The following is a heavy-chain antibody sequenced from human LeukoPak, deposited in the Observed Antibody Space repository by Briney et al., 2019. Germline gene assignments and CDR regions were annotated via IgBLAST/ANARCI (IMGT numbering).Heavy chain of an antibody. CDR1: GGSFSGFY. CDR2: INHSGST. J-gene: IGHJ4*02. V-gene: IGHV4-34*01. D-gene: IGHD5-18*01. Sequence: PSETLSLTCAVYGGSFSGFYWSWIRQPPGKGLEWIGEINHSGSTNYNPSLKSRVTISADTSKNQFSLKLSSVTAADTAVYYCAGGTTDTAMGGYWGQGTLVTVSS. CDR3: AGGTTDTAMGGY.